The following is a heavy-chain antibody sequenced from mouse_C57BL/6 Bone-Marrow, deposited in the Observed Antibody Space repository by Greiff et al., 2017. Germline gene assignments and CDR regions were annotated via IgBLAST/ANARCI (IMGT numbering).Heavy chain of an antibody. V-gene: IGHV1-54*01. Sequence: VKLMESGAELVRPGTSVTVSCKASGYAFTNYLIEWVKQRPGQGLEWIGVINPGSGGTNYNEKFKGKATLTADKSSSTAYMQLSSLTSEDSAVYFCARYYYGSYFDYWGQGTTLTVSS. CDR2: INPGSGGT. CDR3: ARYYYGSYFDY. J-gene: IGHJ2*01. D-gene: IGHD1-1*01. CDR1: GYAFTNYL.